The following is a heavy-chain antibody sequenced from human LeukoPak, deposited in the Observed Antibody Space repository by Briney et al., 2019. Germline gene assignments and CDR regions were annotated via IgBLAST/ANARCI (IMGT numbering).Heavy chain of an antibody. Sequence: GGSLRLSCAASGFTFSSYAMSWVRQAPGKGLEWVSAISGSGGSTYYADSVKGRFTISRDNSKNTLYLQMNSLRAEDTAVYYCAKDDHRYYDTSGYNHWGQGTLVTVSS. J-gene: IGHJ4*02. CDR2: ISGSGGST. D-gene: IGHD3-22*01. CDR1: GFTFSSYA. V-gene: IGHV3-23*01. CDR3: AKDDHRYYDTSGYNH.